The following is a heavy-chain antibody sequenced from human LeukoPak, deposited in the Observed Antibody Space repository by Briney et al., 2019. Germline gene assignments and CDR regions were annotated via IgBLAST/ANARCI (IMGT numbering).Heavy chain of an antibody. Sequence: GGSLRLSCAASGFTFSSYAMYWVRQAPGKGLEWVAVISYDGSNKYYADSVKGRFTISRDNAKNSLYLHMNILRAEDTAVYYCAKTVEIEQLADFGFDYWGQGTLVTVSS. CDR1: GFTFSSYA. D-gene: IGHD6-13*01. V-gene: IGHV3-30-3*02. CDR2: ISYDGSNK. J-gene: IGHJ4*02. CDR3: AKTVEIEQLADFGFDY.